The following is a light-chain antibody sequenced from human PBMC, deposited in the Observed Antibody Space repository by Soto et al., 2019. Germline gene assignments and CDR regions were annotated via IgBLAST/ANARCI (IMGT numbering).Light chain of an antibody. CDR2: DAS. Sequence: EVVMTQSPATLSVSPGERVTFSCRASQSVTTNLAWYQHKPGQSPRLLISDASTGASGIPPRFSGSGSGTEFTLTIDRVEPEDFAVYFCQQYAGSPRTFGQGTKVDIK. CDR3: QQYAGSPRT. J-gene: IGKJ1*01. V-gene: IGKV3-15*01. CDR1: QSVTTN.